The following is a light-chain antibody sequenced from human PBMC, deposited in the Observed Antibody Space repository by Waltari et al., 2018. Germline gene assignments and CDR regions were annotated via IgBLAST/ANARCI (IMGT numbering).Light chain of an antibody. Sequence: QSALTQPASVSGSPGQSIAISCTGTSSDVGGYDYVSWYQYHPGKAPKLMIYDVSYRPAGGSNRFTGSKSGNAASLTIAALQAEDEADYYCSSYTSSSTRVFGGGTKLTVL. CDR3: SSYTSSSTRV. V-gene: IGLV2-14*03. J-gene: IGLJ2*01. CDR2: DVS. CDR1: SSDVGGYDY.